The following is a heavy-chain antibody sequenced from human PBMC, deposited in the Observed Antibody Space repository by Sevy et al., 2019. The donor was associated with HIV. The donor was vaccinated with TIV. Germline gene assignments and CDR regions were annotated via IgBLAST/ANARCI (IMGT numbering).Heavy chain of an antibody. CDR1: GFPFSSYA. D-gene: IGHD1-26*01. Sequence: GGSLRLSCAASGFPFSSYAMHWVRQAPGKVLQWVAVISYDGSHKYYADSVKGRFTLSRDNFKNTVYLQMNSLRAEDTAVYYCARDESNPVGYYYSGMDVWGQGTTVTVSS. V-gene: IGHV3-30-3*01. CDR2: ISYDGSHK. J-gene: IGHJ6*02. CDR3: ARDESNPVGYYYSGMDV.